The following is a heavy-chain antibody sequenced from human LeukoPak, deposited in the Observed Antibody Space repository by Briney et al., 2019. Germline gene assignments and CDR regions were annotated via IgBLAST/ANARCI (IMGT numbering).Heavy chain of an antibody. CDR3: ARDSRLRTQQHWDYYYYMDV. D-gene: IGHD5/OR15-5a*01. Sequence: ASVKVSCKASGYTFTGYYMHWVRQAPGQGLEWMGRINPNSGGTNYAQKFQGRVTMTRDTSISTAYMELSRLRSDDTAVYYCARDSRLRTQQHWDYYYYMDVWGKGTTVTVSS. CDR2: INPNSGGT. V-gene: IGHV1-2*06. CDR1: GYTFTGYY. J-gene: IGHJ6*03.